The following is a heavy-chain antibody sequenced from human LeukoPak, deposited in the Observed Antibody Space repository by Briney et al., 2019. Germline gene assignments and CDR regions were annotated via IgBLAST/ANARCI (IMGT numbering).Heavy chain of an antibody. D-gene: IGHD4-17*01. V-gene: IGHV3-48*03. CDR1: GFSVSSWE. J-gene: IGHJ3*02. CDR2: ISSSSTTK. CDR3: AKARLRNDAFDI. Sequence: GGSLRLSCAASGFSVSSWEMNWVRQAPGKGLEWVSYISSSSTTKLYADSVKGRFTISRDNAKNSLYLQMNSLRAEDTAVYYCAKARLRNDAFDIWGQGSRVTVSS.